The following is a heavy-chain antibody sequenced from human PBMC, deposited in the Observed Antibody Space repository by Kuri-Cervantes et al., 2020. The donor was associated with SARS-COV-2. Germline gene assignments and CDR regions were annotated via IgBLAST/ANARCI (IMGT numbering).Heavy chain of an antibody. CDR3: ARGSEAGYYYFDY. V-gene: IGHV3-48*02. CDR2: ISSSSSTI. J-gene: IGHJ4*02. Sequence: GGSLRLSCAASGFTFSSYSMNWVRQAPGKGLEWVSYISSSSSTIYYADSVKGRFTISRDNAKNSLYLQMNSLRDEATAVYYCARGSEAGYYYFDYWGQGTLVTVSS. D-gene: IGHD3-9*01. CDR1: GFTFSSYS.